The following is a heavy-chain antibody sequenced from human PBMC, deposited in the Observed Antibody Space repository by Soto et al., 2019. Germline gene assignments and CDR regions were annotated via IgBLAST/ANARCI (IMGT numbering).Heavy chain of an antibody. CDR2: IYYSGST. D-gene: IGHD3-9*01. CDR1: GGSIRGYY. Sequence: SETLSLTCTVSGGSIRGYYRSWIRQPPGKGLEWIGYIYYSGSTNYDPSLKSRVTISVDTSKNQFSLKLSSVTAADTAVYYCARVYILTGYIDYWGQGTLVTVSS. V-gene: IGHV4-59*01. CDR3: ARVYILTGYIDY. J-gene: IGHJ4*02.